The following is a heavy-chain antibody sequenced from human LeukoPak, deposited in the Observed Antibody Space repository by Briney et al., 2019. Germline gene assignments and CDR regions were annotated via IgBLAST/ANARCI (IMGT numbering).Heavy chain of an antibody. Sequence: ASVKVSCKASGYTFTSYDINWVRQATGQGLEWMGWMNPNSGNTGYAQKFQGRVTITRNTSISTAYMELSSLRSEDTAVYYCARGLGGLRDIVVVPAAMKYYYYYVDVWGKGTTVTVSS. J-gene: IGHJ6*03. CDR3: ARGLGGLRDIVVVPAAMKYYYYYVDV. CDR1: GYTFTSYD. D-gene: IGHD2-2*01. CDR2: MNPNSGNT. V-gene: IGHV1-8*03.